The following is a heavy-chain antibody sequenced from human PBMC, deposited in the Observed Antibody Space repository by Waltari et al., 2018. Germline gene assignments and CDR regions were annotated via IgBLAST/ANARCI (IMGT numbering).Heavy chain of an antibody. J-gene: IGHJ6*02. CDR3: AREVAGGFSRPSYYYYYGMDV. D-gene: IGHD2-15*01. Sequence: QVQLVQSGAEVKKPGASVKVSCKASGYTFTSYAMHWVRQAPGQRLEGMGWINAGNVNPKYPQKFQGRVTITRDTSASTAYMELSSLRSEDTAVYYCAREVAGGFSRPSYYYYYGMDVWGQGTTVTVSS. V-gene: IGHV1-3*01. CDR1: GYTFTSYA. CDR2: INAGNVNP.